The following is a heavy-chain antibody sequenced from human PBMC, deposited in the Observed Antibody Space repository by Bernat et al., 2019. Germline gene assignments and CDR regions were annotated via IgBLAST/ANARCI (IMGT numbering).Heavy chain of an antibody. V-gene: IGHV1-2*04. CDR2: INPNSGGT. Sequence: QVQLVQSGAEVKKPGASVKVSCKASGYTFTGYYMHWVRQAPGQGLEWIGWINPNSGGTNYAQKFQGWVTMTRDTSISTAYMELSRLRSDDTAVYYCARSRSSGWPVWGNDDAFDIWGQGTMVTVSS. J-gene: IGHJ3*02. D-gene: IGHD6-19*01. CDR1: GYTFTGYY. CDR3: ARSRSSGWPVWGNDDAFDI.